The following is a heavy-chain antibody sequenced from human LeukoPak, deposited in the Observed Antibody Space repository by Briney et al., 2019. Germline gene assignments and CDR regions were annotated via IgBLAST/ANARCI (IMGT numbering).Heavy chain of an antibody. V-gene: IGHV1-69*13. CDR2: IIPIFGTA. Sequence: EASVKVSCKASGGTFSSYAISWVRQAPGQGLEWVGGIIPIFGTANYAQKFQGRVTITADESTSTAYMELSSLRSEDTAVYYCARDNQYSYGPGPFDYWGQGTLVTVSS. CDR1: GGTFSSYA. J-gene: IGHJ4*02. CDR3: ARDNQYSYGPGPFDY. D-gene: IGHD5-18*01.